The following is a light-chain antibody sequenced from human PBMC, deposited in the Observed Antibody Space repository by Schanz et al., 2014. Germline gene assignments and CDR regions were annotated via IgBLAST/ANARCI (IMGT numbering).Light chain of an antibody. J-gene: IGKJ1*01. V-gene: IGKV3-15*01. CDR3: HQYDNWPRT. Sequence: EIVMTQSPATLSVSPGERATLSCRASQSVRSNLAWYQQRPGQAPRLLISGASTRATGIPARFSGSGSGTEFTLTISSLQSADFALYYCHQYDNWPRTFGQGTKVEIK. CDR2: GAS. CDR1: QSVRSN.